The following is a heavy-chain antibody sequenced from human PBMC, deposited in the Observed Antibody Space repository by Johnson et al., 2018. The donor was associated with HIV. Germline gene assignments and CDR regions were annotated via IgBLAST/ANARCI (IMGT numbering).Heavy chain of an antibody. Sequence: VQLVESGGGVARPGGSLRLSCAASGFTFDDYGMSWVRQAPGKGLEWVSGINWNGGDTAYAGSVKGRFTISRDNAKSSLYLQMNSLRVEDTAFYYCVKGRRWLPYGGAVDIWGQGTLVTVSS. CDR3: VKGRRWLPYGGAVDI. CDR1: GFTFDDYG. J-gene: IGHJ3*02. D-gene: IGHD4-23*01. V-gene: IGHV3-20*04. CDR2: INWNGGDT.